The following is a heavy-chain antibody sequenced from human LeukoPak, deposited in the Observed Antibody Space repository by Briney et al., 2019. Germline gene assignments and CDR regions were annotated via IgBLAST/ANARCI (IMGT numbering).Heavy chain of an antibody. D-gene: IGHD3-16*02. CDR1: GGSFSGYY. CDR2: INHSGST. CDR3: AREWSGSYRPGPSGYGMDV. J-gene: IGHJ6*02. Sequence: PSETLSLTCAVYGGSFSGYYWSWIRQPPGKGLEWIGEINHSGSTNYNPSLKSRVTISVDTSKNQFSLKLSSVTAADTGVYYCAREWSGSYRPGPSGYGMDVWGQGTTVTVSS. V-gene: IGHV4-34*01.